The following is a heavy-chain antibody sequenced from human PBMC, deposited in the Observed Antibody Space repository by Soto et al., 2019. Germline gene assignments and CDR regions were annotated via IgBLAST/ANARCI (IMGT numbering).Heavy chain of an antibody. J-gene: IGHJ4*02. CDR3: ARDLRGALDN. Sequence: QVHLLQSGAEVKRPGASVKVSCKASGYTFNIYFMHWVRQAPGQGLEWMGVINPSGDSTNSAQKLQGRVTMTRDTSTSTVYMELSNLRSEDTAIYYCARDLRGALDNWGQGTLVTVSS. CDR2: INPSGDST. D-gene: IGHD1-26*01. V-gene: IGHV1-46*02. CDR1: GYTFNIYF.